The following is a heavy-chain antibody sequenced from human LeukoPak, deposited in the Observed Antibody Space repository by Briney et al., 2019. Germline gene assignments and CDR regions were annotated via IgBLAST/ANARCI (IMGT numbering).Heavy chain of an antibody. CDR3: ARLVAVTAIKSCYFDY. V-gene: IGHV5-51*01. CDR2: IYPGDSDT. Sequence: GEPLQISFKGSGPCFINYSFGWVRQLPGKGLEWMEIIYPGDSDTRYRLSFQGQVPFSADKSISTAYLQWSSLKASDSAVYYCARLVAVTAIKSCYFDYWGQGTLVTVSS. D-gene: IGHD2-21*02. CDR1: GPCFINYS. J-gene: IGHJ4*02.